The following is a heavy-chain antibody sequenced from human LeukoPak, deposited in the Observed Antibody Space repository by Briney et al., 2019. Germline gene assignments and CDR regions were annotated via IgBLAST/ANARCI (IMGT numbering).Heavy chain of an antibody. CDR2: ISGSGGST. D-gene: IGHD3-3*01. CDR1: GFTFSSYA. J-gene: IGHJ4*02. V-gene: IGHV3-23*01. CDR3: AKKAYYDFWSGYSVIDY. Sequence: GGSLRLSCAASGFTFSSYAMSWVRQAPGKGLEWVSAISGSGGSTYYADSVKGRFTISRDNSKNTLYLQMNSLRAEDTAVYYCAKKAYYDFWSGYSVIDYWGLGTLVTVSS.